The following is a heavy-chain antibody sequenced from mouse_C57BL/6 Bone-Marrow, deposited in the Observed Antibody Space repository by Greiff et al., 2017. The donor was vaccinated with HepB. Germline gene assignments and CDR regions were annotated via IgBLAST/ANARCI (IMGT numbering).Heavy chain of an antibody. CDR2: ISYDGSN. D-gene: IGHD1-1*01. CDR3: ARDRDYYGSSYVDYFDY. V-gene: IGHV3-6*01. Sequence: VQLKESGPGLVKPSQSLSLTCSVTGYSITSGYYWNWIRQFPGNKLEWMGYISYDGSNNYNPSLKNRISITRDTSKNQFFLKLNSVTTEDTATYYCARDRDYYGSSYVDYFDYWGQGTTLTVSS. CDR1: GYSITSGYY. J-gene: IGHJ2*01.